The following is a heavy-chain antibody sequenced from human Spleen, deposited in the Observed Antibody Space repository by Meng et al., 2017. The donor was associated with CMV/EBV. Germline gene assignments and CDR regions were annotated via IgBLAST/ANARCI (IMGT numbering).Heavy chain of an antibody. J-gene: IGHJ4*02. Sequence: GESLKISCAASRFTFTRYSIHWVRQAPGKGLEWVAVMSFDGSNEYYADSVKGRFTISRDTSKNTLYLQMNSLRPEDTAVYYCARDPPLFIVGGTRFDYWGQGTLVTVS. V-gene: IGHV3-30-3*01. CDR3: ARDPPLFIVGGTRFDY. D-gene: IGHD1-26*01. CDR1: RFTFTRYS. CDR2: MSFDGSNE.